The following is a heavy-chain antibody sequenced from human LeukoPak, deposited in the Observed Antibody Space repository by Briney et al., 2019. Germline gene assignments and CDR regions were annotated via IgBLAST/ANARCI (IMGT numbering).Heavy chain of an antibody. J-gene: IGHJ4*02. CDR2: VTSDGSIT. CDR1: GFTFSIAW. D-gene: IGHD2/OR15-2a*01. V-gene: IGHV3-74*03. Sequence: PGGSLRLSCAASGFTFSIAWMHWVRQAPGKGLVWVSRVTSDGSITYAESVKGRFTISRDNAKSTLYLQMNSLRAEDTAVYYCVKDWFHATDYWGQGTPVTVSS. CDR3: VKDWFHATDY.